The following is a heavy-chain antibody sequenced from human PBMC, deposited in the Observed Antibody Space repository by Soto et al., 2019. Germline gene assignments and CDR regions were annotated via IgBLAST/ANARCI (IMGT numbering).Heavy chain of an antibody. CDR2: IYPGDSDT. Sequence: PGECLKSSCNGSGYTFTDYWIGWVRQLPGKGLEWMGIIYPGDSDTRYSPSFQGHVTITVDKSTSTAYLQWNTLKASDTAMYYCARHLSHFPYYYYAMDAWGQGTTVTVYS. D-gene: IGHD3-3*02. V-gene: IGHV5-51*01. J-gene: IGHJ6*02. CDR1: GYTFTDYW. CDR3: ARHLSHFPYYYYAMDA.